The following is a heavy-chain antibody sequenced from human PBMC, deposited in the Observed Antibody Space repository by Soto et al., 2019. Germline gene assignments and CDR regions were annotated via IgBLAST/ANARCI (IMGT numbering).Heavy chain of an antibody. J-gene: IGHJ4*02. V-gene: IGHV4-59*01. D-gene: IGHD3-22*01. CDR2: IYYSGST. CDR3: ARVYSRGYSDFDC. Sequence: QVQLQESGPGLVKPSETLSLTCTVSGGSISSYYWSWIRQPPGKGLEWIGYIYYSGSTNYNPSLKSRVTISVDTSKHQFSLNLSSVTAADSAVYYCARVYSRGYSDFDCWGQGTLVTVSS. CDR1: GGSISSYY.